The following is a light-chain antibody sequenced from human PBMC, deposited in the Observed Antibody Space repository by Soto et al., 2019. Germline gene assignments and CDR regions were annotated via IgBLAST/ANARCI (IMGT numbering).Light chain of an antibody. J-gene: IGKJ4*01. V-gene: IGKV1-39*01. CDR2: AAS. Sequence: DIQMTQSPSSLSASVGDRVTITCRVSQSISSYLHWYQQKPGKAPKLLNYAASSLQSGVPSRFSVSGSGTDFTLTISSLQPEDFATYYCQRRFSTPLTFGGGTKVEIK. CDR1: QSISSY. CDR3: QRRFSTPLT.